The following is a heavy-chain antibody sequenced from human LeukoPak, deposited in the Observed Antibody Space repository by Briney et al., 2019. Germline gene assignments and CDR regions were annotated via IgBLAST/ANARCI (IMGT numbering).Heavy chain of an antibody. J-gene: IGHJ5*02. CDR2: VNLNIGLT. V-gene: IGHV1-2*02. CDR1: GYTFTGNN. CDR3: ARDLRASKEDYGGNAGVTFNWFDP. D-gene: IGHD4-23*01. Sequence: ASLKVSCKAPGYTFTGNNIHWVPQTPGQGLEWMAYVNLNIGLTNSAQKFQGRVTMTRDTSISTAYMELSRLRSDDTAVYYCARDLRASKEDYGGNAGVTFNWFDPWGQGILVTVSS.